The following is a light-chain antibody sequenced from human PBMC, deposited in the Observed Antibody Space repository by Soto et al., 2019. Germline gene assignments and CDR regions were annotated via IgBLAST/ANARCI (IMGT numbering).Light chain of an antibody. CDR2: GAS. CDR1: QSVRTN. CDR3: QQYDNWPPT. J-gene: IGKJ5*01. Sequence: EIVMMLSPAPLTLSPGQRASVSLTASQSVRTNLAWYHQKPGQAPRLLIYGASSRATGIPARFSGSGSGTEFTLTINRLESEDFVVYYCQQYDNWPPTFGQGTRLEIK. V-gene: IGKV3D-15*01.